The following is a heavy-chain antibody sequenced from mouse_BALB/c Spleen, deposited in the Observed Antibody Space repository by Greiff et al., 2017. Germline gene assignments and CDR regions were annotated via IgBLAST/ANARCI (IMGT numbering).Heavy chain of an antibody. CDR2: IWSGGST. CDR1: GFSLTSYG. D-gene: IGHD3-1*01. Sequence: VKLVESGPGLVQPSQSLSITCTVSGFSLTSYGVHWVRQSPGKGLEWLGVIWSGGSTDYNAAFISRLSISKDNSKSQVFFKMNSLQANDTAIYYCARNSRSGYYAMDYWGQGTSVTVSS. V-gene: IGHV2-2*02. J-gene: IGHJ4*01. CDR3: ARNSRSGYYAMDY.